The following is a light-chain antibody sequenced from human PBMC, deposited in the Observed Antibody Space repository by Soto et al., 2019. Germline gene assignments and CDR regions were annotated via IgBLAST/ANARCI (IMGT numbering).Light chain of an antibody. CDR3: QSYDSSLSAPVV. CDR1: SSNIGAGYD. J-gene: IGLJ2*01. Sequence: QSVLTQPPSVSGAPGQRVTISCTGSSSNIGAGYDVHWYQQFPGIAPKLLIYGSSNRPSGVPDRFSGSKSGTSASLAITGLQAEDEADYYCQSYDSSLSAPVVLGGGTKLPVL. V-gene: IGLV1-40*01. CDR2: GSS.